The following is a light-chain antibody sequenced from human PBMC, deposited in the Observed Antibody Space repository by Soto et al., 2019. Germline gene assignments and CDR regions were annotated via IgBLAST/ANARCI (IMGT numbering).Light chain of an antibody. J-gene: IGKJ4*01. CDR2: DAS. V-gene: IGKV3-20*01. CDR3: QQYGSTPRT. Sequence: EIVLTQSPGTLSLSPGERATLSCRASQSVGNNYLAWYQQKPGQAPRFLIYDASSRATVLPDRFSGSGSGTDFTLTISRLEPEDVAVYYCQQYGSTPRTFGGGTKVEIK. CDR1: QSVGNNY.